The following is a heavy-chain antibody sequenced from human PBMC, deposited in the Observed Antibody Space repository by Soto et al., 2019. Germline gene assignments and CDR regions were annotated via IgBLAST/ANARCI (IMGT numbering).Heavy chain of an antibody. V-gene: IGHV3-74*01. CDR1: GFTFSSRW. CDR2: INSDGSTT. CDR3: ARDTSYSTDY. D-gene: IGHD2-2*01. Sequence: GSLRLSCATSGFTFSSRWMHWVRQAPGKGLVWVSYINSDGSTTTYADSVKGRFTISRDNAKNTVYLQMNSLRVDDTAVYYCARDTSYSTDYWGQGTLVTVPS. J-gene: IGHJ4*02.